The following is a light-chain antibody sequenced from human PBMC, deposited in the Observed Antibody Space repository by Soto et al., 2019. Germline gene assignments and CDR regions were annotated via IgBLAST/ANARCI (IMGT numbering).Light chain of an antibody. CDR3: QQYGSSSWT. J-gene: IGKJ1*01. V-gene: IGKV3-20*01. CDR2: GTS. Sequence: EIVLTQSPGTLSLSPGERPTLSCRASQSVSSSYLAGYQQKPGQAPRLLIYGTSSRATAIPDRFSGSGSGTDFTLTISRLEPEDFAVYYCQQYGSSSWTFGQGTKVDIK. CDR1: QSVSSSY.